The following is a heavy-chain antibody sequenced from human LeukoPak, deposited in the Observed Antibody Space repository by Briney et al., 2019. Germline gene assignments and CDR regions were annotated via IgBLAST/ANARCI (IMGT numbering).Heavy chain of an antibody. D-gene: IGHD3-22*01. J-gene: IGHJ6*02. CDR2: ISAYNGNT. Sequence: ASVKVSCKASGYTFTSYGISWVRQAPGQGLEWMGWISAYNGNTNYAQKLQGRVTMTTDTSTSTAYMELRSLRSDDTAVYYCAGDSGPDYYGYYYYGMDVWGQGTTVTVSS. CDR3: AGDSGPDYYGYYYYGMDV. CDR1: GYTFTSYG. V-gene: IGHV1-18*01.